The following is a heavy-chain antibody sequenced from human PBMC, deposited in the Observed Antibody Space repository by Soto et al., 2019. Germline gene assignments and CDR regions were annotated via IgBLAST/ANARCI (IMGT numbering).Heavy chain of an antibody. Sequence: EVQLVESGDALVQPGGSLRVSCEGSGFTFSTYGMHWVRQAPGKGLEFVSSSSGSGRRTSYADSVKGRFIISRDNSKNTLYLQMGSLRIEDTGVYYCARGRGDYENWNFDLWGRGCLVTVSS. CDR2: SSGSGRRT. CDR1: GFTFSTYG. J-gene: IGHJ2*01. CDR3: ARGRGDYENWNFDL. V-gene: IGHV3-64*02. D-gene: IGHD4-17*01.